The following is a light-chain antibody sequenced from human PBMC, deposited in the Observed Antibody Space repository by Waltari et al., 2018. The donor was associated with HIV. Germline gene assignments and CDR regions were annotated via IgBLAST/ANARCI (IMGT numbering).Light chain of an antibody. Sequence: QSALTHPASVSGSPGQSITIPCSGTSRDVGFLNYVSWYQQHPGKFPKLIIYEVSNRPSGVSDRFSGSKSGNMASLTISGLQAEDEADYYCSSHTSSNTLVFGGGTKLTVL. V-gene: IGLV2-14*01. CDR1: SRDVGFLNY. CDR3: SSHTSSNTLV. CDR2: EVS. J-gene: IGLJ2*01.